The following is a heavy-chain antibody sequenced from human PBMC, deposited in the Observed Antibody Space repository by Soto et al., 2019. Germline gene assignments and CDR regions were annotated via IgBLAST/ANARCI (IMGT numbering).Heavy chain of an antibody. V-gene: IGHV1-46*01. D-gene: IGHD1-26*01. CDR2: IDPSGGST. Sequence: VASVKVSCKASGYTFTSYYMHWVRQAPGQGLEWMGIIDPSGGSTSYSQRFQGRVTMTRDTSTSTVYMELNSLRSEDTAVFYCARDSGHYYRSDAFDKWGQGTMVTVSS. J-gene: IGHJ3*02. CDR1: GYTFTSYY. CDR3: ARDSGHYYRSDAFDK.